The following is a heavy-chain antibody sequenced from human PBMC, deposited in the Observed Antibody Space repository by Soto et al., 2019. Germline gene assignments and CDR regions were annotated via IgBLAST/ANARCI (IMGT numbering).Heavy chain of an antibody. J-gene: IGHJ4*02. Sequence: GGSLRLSCAASGFTFSNYQMNWVRQAPGKGLEWLSYISSDGDTIYYADSVKGRFTISRDNAKNSLYLQMNSLRAEDTAVYYCAREGKTAFGDVPGPFDYWGQGILVTVSS. D-gene: IGHD3-3*01. CDR1: GFTFSNYQ. CDR3: AREGKTAFGDVPGPFDY. V-gene: IGHV3-48*03. CDR2: ISSDGDTI.